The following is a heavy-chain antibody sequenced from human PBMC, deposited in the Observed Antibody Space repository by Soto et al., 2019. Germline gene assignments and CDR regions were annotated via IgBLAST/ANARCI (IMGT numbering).Heavy chain of an antibody. CDR1: GCTFRSYG. J-gene: IGHJ6*02. CDR3: ARERVAARPSWRGYYYGMDV. CDR2: IWYDGSNK. Sequence: PGGSLRLSCAASGCTFRSYGIHWVRQAPGKGLEWVAVIWYDGSNKYYADSVKGRFTISRDNSKNTLYLQMNSLRAEDTAVYYCARERVAARPSWRGYYYGMDVWGQGTTVTVSS. V-gene: IGHV3-33*01. D-gene: IGHD6-6*01.